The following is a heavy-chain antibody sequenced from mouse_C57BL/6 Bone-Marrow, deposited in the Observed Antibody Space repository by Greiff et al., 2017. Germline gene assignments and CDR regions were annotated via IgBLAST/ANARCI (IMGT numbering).Heavy chain of an antibody. CDR2: IGTGSGST. V-gene: IGHV1-77*01. CDR1: GYTFSDYY. CDR3: AGWAWFAY. Sequence: VQLVQSGAELVKPGASVKISCKASGYTFSDYYINWVQQRPGQGLEWIGKIGTGSGSTYYNEKFKGKATLSTDKSSSTAYLQLSSLTSEDSAVYFCAGWAWFAYWGQGTLVTVSA. J-gene: IGHJ3*01.